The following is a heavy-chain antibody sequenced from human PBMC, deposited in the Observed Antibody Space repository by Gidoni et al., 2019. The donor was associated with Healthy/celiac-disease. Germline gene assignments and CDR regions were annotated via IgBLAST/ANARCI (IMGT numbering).Heavy chain of an antibody. CDR2: ISSSSSTI. V-gene: IGHV3-48*01. J-gene: IGHJ4*02. Sequence: EVQLVESGGGLVRPGGSLRLSCEASGFTFSSYSMNWVRQAPGKGLEWVSYISSSSSTIYYADSVKGRFTISRDNAKNSLYLQMNSLRAEDTAVYYCARNGELRPPNPDDYWGQGTLVTVSS. D-gene: IGHD1-7*01. CDR3: ARNGELRPPNPDDY. CDR1: GFTFSSYS.